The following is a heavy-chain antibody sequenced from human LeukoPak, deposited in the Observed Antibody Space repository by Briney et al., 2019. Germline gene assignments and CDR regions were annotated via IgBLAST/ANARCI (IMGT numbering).Heavy chain of an antibody. D-gene: IGHD3-22*01. CDR2: INPKSGGT. V-gene: IGHV1-2*06. CDR1: GYTFTGYY. CDR3: ARVGPPGDYYDTSGPWFDP. J-gene: IGHJ5*02. Sequence: ASVKVSCKTSGYTFTGYYMHWVRQAPGQGLEWMGRINPKSGGTSYAQKFQGRVTMTRDTSISTAYMELSRLTSDDTAVYYCARVGPPGDYYDTSGPWFDPWGQVTLVTVSS.